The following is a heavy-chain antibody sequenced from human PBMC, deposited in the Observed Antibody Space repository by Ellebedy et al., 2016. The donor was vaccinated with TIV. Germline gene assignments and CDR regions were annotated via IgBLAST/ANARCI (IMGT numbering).Heavy chain of an antibody. Sequence: SVKVSCXASGGTFSSYAISWVRQAPGQGLEWMGGIIPIFGTANYAQKFQGRVTMTEDTSTDTAYMELSSLRSEDTAVYYCATHAQLGLYDYWGQGTLVTVSS. D-gene: IGHD1-1*01. CDR2: IIPIFGTA. V-gene: IGHV1-69*06. CDR3: ATHAQLGLYDY. CDR1: GGTFSSYA. J-gene: IGHJ4*02.